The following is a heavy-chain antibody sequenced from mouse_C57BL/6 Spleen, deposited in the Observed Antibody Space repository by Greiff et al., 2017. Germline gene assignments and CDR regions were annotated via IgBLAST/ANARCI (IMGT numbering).Heavy chain of an antibody. Sequence: QVQLQQPGAELVRPGTSVKLSCKASGYTFTSYWMHWVKQRPGQGLEWIGVIDPSDSYTNYNQKFKGKATLTVDTSSSTAYMQLSSLTSEYSAVYYCARGGSGYPFAYWGQGTLGTVSA. CDR1: GYTFTSYW. D-gene: IGHD3-2*02. V-gene: IGHV1-59*01. J-gene: IGHJ3*01. CDR3: ARGGSGYPFAY. CDR2: IDPSDSYT.